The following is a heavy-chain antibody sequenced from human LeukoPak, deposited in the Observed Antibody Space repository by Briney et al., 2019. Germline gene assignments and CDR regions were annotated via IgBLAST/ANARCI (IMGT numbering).Heavy chain of an antibody. CDR3: ASRRQYCSTTSCSATFDI. Sequence: ASVKVSCKASGYTFTSYAMHWVRQAPGRRLEWMGWINAGNGNTKYSQKFQGRVTITRDTSASTAYMELSSLRSEDTAVYYCASRRQYCSTTSCSATFDIWGQGTMVTVSS. CDR2: INAGNGNT. V-gene: IGHV1-3*01. J-gene: IGHJ3*02. D-gene: IGHD2-2*01. CDR1: GYTFTSYA.